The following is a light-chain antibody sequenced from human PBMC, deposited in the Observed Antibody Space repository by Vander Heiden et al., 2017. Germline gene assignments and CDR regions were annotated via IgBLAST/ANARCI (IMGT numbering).Light chain of an antibody. J-gene: IGLJ3*02. Sequence: QSVLAQPPSASGTPGQRVTISCSGGGSNIGSHAVTWYHQRPGAAPRLVIYNNERRPSGVPDRLSGAKSGTSASLAISGLQSEDEGDYYCGTWDVSRRNWVFGGGTKLTVL. CDR1: GSNIGSHA. CDR2: NNE. V-gene: IGLV1-44*01. CDR3: GTWDVSRRNWV.